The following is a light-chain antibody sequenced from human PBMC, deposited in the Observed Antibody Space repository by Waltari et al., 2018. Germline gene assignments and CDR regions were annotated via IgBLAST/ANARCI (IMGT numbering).Light chain of an antibody. CDR2: GAS. V-gene: IGKV3-11*01. CDR1: QSVSSY. CDR3: QQRSNWPLFT. Sequence: EIVLTQSPATLSLSPGERATLSCRASQSVSSYLAWYQHKPGQAPRLLIYGASNRASGIPASFIGGGSGTDFTLTISSLGPEDFAVYYCQQRSNWPLFTFGPATEVDIE. J-gene: IGKJ3*01.